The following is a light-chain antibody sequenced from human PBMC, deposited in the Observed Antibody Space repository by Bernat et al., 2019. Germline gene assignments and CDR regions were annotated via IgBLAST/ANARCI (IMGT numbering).Light chain of an antibody. CDR1: SSDVGGYKY. Sequence: QSALTQPRSVSGSPGQSVTISCTGTSSDVGGYKYVSWYQQHPGKAPKLMIYDVSKRPSGVPDRFSGSKSGNTASLTISGLQAEDEADYYCCSYASNYNYVLATGTKVTVL. CDR3: CSYASNYNYV. J-gene: IGLJ1*01. V-gene: IGLV2-11*01. CDR2: DVS.